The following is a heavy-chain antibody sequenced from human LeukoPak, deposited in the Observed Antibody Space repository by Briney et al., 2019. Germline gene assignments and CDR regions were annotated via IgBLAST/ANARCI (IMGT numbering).Heavy chain of an antibody. CDR2: ISGSGGST. CDR1: GFTFSSYA. Sequence: PGGSLRLSCAASGFTFSSYAMSWVRQAPGKGLEWVSAISGSGGSTYYADSVKGRFTISRDNSKNTLYLQMNGLRAEDTAVYYCAKDLAITMIVVGLFDYWGQGTLVTVSS. CDR3: AKDLAITMIVVGLFDY. V-gene: IGHV3-23*01. J-gene: IGHJ4*02. D-gene: IGHD3-22*01.